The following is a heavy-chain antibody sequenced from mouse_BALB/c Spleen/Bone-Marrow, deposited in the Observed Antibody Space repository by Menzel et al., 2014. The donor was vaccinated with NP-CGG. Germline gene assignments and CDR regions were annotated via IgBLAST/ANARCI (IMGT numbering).Heavy chain of an antibody. D-gene: IGHD4-1*01. V-gene: IGHV4-1*02. J-gene: IGHJ2*01. CDR2: INPDSSTI. Sequence: EVQGVESGGGLVQPGESLKLSCAASGFDFSRYWMSWVRQAPGKGLEWIGEINPDSSTINYTPSLKDKFIISRGNAKNTLYLQMSKVRSEDTALYYCAGRWDVYYFDYWGQGTTLTVSS. CDR1: GFDFSRYW. CDR3: AGRWDVYYFDY.